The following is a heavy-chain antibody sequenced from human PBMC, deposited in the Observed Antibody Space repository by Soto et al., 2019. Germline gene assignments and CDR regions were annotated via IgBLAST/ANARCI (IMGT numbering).Heavy chain of an antibody. CDR3: ARDPGYCSSTSCRDHYCYYYGMDV. Sequence: SETLSLTCTVSGGSISSYYWSWIRQPPGKGLEWIGYIYYSGSTNYNPSLKSRVTISVDTSKNQFSLKLSSVTAADTAVYYCARDPGYCSSTSCRDHYCYYYGMDVWGQGTTVTVSS. CDR1: GGSISSYY. J-gene: IGHJ6*02. CDR2: IYYSGST. D-gene: IGHD2-2*01. V-gene: IGHV4-59*01.